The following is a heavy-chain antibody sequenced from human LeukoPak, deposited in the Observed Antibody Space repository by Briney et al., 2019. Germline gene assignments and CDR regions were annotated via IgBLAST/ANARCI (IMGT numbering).Heavy chain of an antibody. Sequence: GASVKVSCKASGYTFTSYDINWVRQATGQGLEWMGWMNPNSGNTGYAQKFQGRVTMTRNTSISTAYMELSSLRSEDTAVYYCARGRFRYCSGGSCRYGMDVWGQGTTVTVSS. CDR2: MNPNSGNT. CDR3: ARGRFRYCSGGSCRYGMDV. V-gene: IGHV1-8*01. CDR1: GYTFTSYD. D-gene: IGHD2-15*01. J-gene: IGHJ6*02.